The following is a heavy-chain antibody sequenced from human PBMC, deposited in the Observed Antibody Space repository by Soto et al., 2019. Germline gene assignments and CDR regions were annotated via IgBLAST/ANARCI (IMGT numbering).Heavy chain of an antibody. CDR3: AKGSCGGDCYSPYYYYGMDV. V-gene: IGHV3-21*01. D-gene: IGHD2-21*02. J-gene: IGHJ6*02. CDR1: GFNFNSYT. Sequence: PGGSLRLSCAASGFNFNSYTINWVRQAPGKRLEWLSSISSSGYIFSTDSVRGRFTISRDNAKNSVYLQINSLRAEDTAVYYCAKGSCGGDCYSPYYYYGMDVWGQGTTVTVSS. CDR2: ISSSGYI.